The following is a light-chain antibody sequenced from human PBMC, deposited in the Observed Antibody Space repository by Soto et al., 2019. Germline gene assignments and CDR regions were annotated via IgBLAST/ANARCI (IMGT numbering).Light chain of an antibody. Sequence: QSALTQPPSASGSPGQLVTISCTGTKNDIGVYDFVSWYQHHPGKAPRLIIYEVVQRPSGVPDRFSGSKSGNTASLTVSGLQAEDEADYFCKSYAGSNTYVFGSGTKVTVL. CDR3: KSYAGSNTYV. CDR1: KNDIGVYDF. V-gene: IGLV2-8*01. J-gene: IGLJ1*01. CDR2: EVV.